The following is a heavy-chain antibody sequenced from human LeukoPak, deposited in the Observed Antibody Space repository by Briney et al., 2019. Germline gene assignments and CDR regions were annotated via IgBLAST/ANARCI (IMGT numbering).Heavy chain of an antibody. Sequence: SETLSLTCTVSGGSMSPYHWGWIRQPPGKGLEWTGYIYYSGSTNYNPSLKSRVTISVDTSKNQFSLKLSSVTAADTAIYYCARAVSGHFDYWGQGTLVTVSS. CDR2: IYYSGST. V-gene: IGHV4-59*08. J-gene: IGHJ4*02. CDR3: ARAVSGHFDY. D-gene: IGHD6-19*01. CDR1: GGSMSPYH.